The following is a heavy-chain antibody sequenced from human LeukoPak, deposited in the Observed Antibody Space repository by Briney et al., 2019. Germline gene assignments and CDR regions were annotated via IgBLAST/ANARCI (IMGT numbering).Heavy chain of an antibody. D-gene: IGHD1-14*01. V-gene: IGHV3-21*01. CDR3: ARDPGPGVNYNWFDP. Sequence: GGSLRLSCAASGFTFSSYSMNWVRQAPGKGLEGVSSISSSSSYIYYADSVKGRFTISRDNAKNSLYLQMNSLRAEDTAVYYCARDPGPGVNYNWFDPWGQGTLVTVSS. CDR1: GFTFSSYS. J-gene: IGHJ5*02. CDR2: ISSSSSYI.